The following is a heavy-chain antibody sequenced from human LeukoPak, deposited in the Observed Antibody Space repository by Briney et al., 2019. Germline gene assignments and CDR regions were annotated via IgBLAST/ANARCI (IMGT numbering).Heavy chain of an antibody. CDR1: GFTVSSNY. V-gene: IGHV3-53*01. Sequence: PGGSLRLSCAASGFTVSSNYMSWVRQAPGKGLEWVSVIYSGGSTYYADSVKGRFTISRDNSKNTLHFQMNSLRAEDTAVYYCARGLAAAGSDAFDIWGQGTMVTVSS. D-gene: IGHD6-13*01. CDR2: IYSGGST. J-gene: IGHJ3*02. CDR3: ARGLAAAGSDAFDI.